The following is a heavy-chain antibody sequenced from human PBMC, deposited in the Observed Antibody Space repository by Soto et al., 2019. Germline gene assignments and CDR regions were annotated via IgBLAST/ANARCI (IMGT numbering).Heavy chain of an antibody. Sequence: GGFLRLSCAASGFTFNSYAMHWVRQAPGRGLEWVAVISYDGSNKYYADSVKGRFTISRDNSKNTLYLQMNSLRAEDTAVYYCASEQLAVLRGVLDYWGQGTLVTVSS. CDR3: ASEQLAVLRGVLDY. D-gene: IGHD1-1*01. V-gene: IGHV3-30-3*01. J-gene: IGHJ4*02. CDR1: GFTFNSYA. CDR2: ISYDGSNK.